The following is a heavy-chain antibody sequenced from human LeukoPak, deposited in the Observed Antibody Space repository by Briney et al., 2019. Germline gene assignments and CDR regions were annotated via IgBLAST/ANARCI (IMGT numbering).Heavy chain of an antibody. CDR1: GDSVSSNSVT. J-gene: IGHJ5*02. V-gene: IGHV6-1*01. Sequence: SQTLSLTCAISGDSVSSNSVTWHWLRQSPSRGLEWLSRTYYRSTWYNDYAVSVRGRITVNPDTSKNQFSLHLNSVTPEDTAVYYCARRLTQYDCFDPWGQGILVTVSS. CDR2: TYYRSTWYN. CDR3: ARRLTQYDCFDP. D-gene: IGHD2-2*01.